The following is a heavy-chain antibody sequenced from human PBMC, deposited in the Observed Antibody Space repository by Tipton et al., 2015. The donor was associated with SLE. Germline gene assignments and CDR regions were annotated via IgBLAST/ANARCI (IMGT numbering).Heavy chain of an antibody. J-gene: IGHJ4*02. CDR3: AREGNWGFAY. D-gene: IGHD7-27*01. V-gene: IGHV4-61*02. CDR2: IYTSGST. CDR1: GGSITIGSYY. Sequence: GLVKPSETLSLTCTVSGGSITIGSYYWSWIRQPAGRGLEWIGRIYTSGSTNYNPSLKSRVTISVDTSKNQFSLKLSSVTAADTAVYFCAREGNWGFAYWGQGTLVTVSS.